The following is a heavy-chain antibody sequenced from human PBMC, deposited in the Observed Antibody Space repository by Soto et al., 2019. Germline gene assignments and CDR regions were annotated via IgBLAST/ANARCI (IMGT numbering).Heavy chain of an antibody. J-gene: IGHJ4*01. V-gene: IGHV3-30-3*01. D-gene: IGHD4-17*01. CDR2: ISYDGSNK. Sequence: GGSLRLSCAASGFTFSSYAMHWVRQAPGKGLEWVAVISYDGSNKYYADSVKGRFTISRDNSKNTLYLQMNSLRAEDTAVYYCARTTVTPYYIDSWGQGTLVTVSS. CDR1: GFTFSSYA. CDR3: ARTTVTPYYIDS.